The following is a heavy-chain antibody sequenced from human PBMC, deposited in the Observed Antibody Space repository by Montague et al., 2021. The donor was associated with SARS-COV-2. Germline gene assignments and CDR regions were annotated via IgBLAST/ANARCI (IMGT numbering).Heavy chain of an antibody. CDR2: IYYSGST. J-gene: IGHJ6*02. V-gene: IGHV4-59*01. D-gene: IGHD3-22*01. CDR3: ARGGGYYNYGWDV. Sequence: SETLSLTCTVSGGSISNYYWSWIRQPPGRGLEWIGYIYYSGSTDYSPSLKSRVTISLDTSKNQFSLKVTSVTAADTAVYYCARGGGYYNYGWDVWGPGTTVTVSS. CDR1: GGSISNYY.